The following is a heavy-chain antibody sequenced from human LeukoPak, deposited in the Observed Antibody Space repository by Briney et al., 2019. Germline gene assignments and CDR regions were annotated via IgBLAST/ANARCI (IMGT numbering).Heavy chain of an antibody. Sequence: GGSLRLSCAASGFTFSSYWMHWVRQAPGKGLVWVSRINSDGSSTSYADSVKGRFTISRDNAKNTLYLQMNSLRAEDTAVYYCARAVDYYDSSGYRGENWFDPWGQGTLVTVPS. CDR1: GFTFSSYW. V-gene: IGHV3-74*01. CDR3: ARAVDYYDSSGYRGENWFDP. D-gene: IGHD3-22*01. J-gene: IGHJ5*02. CDR2: INSDGSST.